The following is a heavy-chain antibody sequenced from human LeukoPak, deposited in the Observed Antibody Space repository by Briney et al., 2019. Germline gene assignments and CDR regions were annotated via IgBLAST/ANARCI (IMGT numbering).Heavy chain of an antibody. CDR1: GFTFSSYS. Sequence: GGSLRLSCAASGFTFSSYSMNWVRQAPGKGLEWVSYISSSSSTIYYADSVNGRFTISRDNSKSTLYLQMNSLRAEDTAVYYCAGRYSGYDLYWGQGTLVTVSS. CDR3: AGRYSGYDLY. D-gene: IGHD5-12*01. CDR2: ISSSSSTI. V-gene: IGHV3-48*01. J-gene: IGHJ4*02.